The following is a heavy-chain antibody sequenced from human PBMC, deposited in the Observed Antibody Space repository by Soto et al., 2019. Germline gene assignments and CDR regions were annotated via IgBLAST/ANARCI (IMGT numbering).Heavy chain of an antibody. CDR1: GFTFSSYA. CDR2: ISGSGGST. V-gene: IGHV3-23*01. D-gene: IGHD3-10*01. Sequence: EVQLLESGGGLVQPGGSLRLSCAASGFTFSSYAMTWVRQAPGKGLEWVSGISGSGGSTYYADSVKGRFTISRDNSKNTLYLQMNSLRAEDTAVFYCAQGGTANYGWNDYWGQGTLVTVSS. CDR3: AQGGTANYGWNDY. J-gene: IGHJ4*02.